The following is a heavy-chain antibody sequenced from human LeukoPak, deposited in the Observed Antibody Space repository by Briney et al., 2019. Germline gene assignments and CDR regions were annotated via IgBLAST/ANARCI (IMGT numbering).Heavy chain of an antibody. V-gene: IGHV1-2*02. D-gene: IGHD3-9*01. Sequence: VASVKVSCKASGYTFTGYYVHWVRQAPGQVLEWMGWMNPKSGGTNYAQKFEARVTMNRDTSISTAYMELSRLRFDDTAVYYCARSPDILTGEKFDYWGQGTLVTVSS. J-gene: IGHJ4*02. CDR3: ARSPDILTGEKFDY. CDR1: GYTFTGYY. CDR2: MNPKSGGT.